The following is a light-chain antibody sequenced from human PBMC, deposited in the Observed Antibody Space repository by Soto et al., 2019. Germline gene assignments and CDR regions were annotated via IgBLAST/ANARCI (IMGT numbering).Light chain of an antibody. V-gene: IGKV1-33*01. Sequence: DIQMTQSPSSLSASVGDRVTITCQASQNINNYLNWYQQKPGRAPKLLIYDASNLETGVPSRFSGSGSGTEFTFTISSLQPEDIATYYCQQFNNLPTFGQGTRLEIK. CDR2: DAS. CDR1: QNINNY. J-gene: IGKJ5*01. CDR3: QQFNNLPT.